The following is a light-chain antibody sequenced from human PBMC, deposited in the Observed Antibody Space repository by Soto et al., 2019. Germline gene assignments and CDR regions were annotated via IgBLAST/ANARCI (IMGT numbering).Light chain of an antibody. CDR3: LQHHTWPIT. Sequence: IHLTLAPSSLSASLGDRVTITCRASQGMRNDLGWYQQKPGQAPKRLISAASSVQSGVPSRLSGSGSGTEFTLTISSLQSEDFATYYCLQHHTWPITFGGGTKVDIK. J-gene: IGKJ4*01. CDR2: AAS. V-gene: IGKV1-17*01. CDR1: QGMRND.